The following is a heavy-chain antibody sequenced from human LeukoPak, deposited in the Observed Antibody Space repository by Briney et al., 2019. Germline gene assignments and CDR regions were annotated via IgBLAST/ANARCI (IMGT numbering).Heavy chain of an antibody. CDR3: ARVMYYYDSSGYYHYWYFDL. CDR1: GFTFSDYR. V-gene: IGHV3-74*01. D-gene: IGHD3-22*01. J-gene: IGHJ2*01. CDR2: TNSDGSST. Sequence: QAGGSLRLSCEASGFTFSDYRMHWVRQAPGKGLVWVSHTNSDGSSTSYADSVKGRFTISRDNAMNTLYLQMNSLRAEDTAVYYCARVMYYYDSSGYYHYWYFDLWGRGTLVTVSS.